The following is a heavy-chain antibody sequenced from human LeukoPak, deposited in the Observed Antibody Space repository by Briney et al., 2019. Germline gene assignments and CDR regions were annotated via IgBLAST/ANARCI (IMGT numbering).Heavy chain of an antibody. CDR1: GGSISSDF. CDR2: IYYSGST. J-gene: IGHJ4*02. V-gene: IGHV4-59*12. CDR3: ARGPPTDYYDSSGFYYVFDY. D-gene: IGHD3-22*01. Sequence: SETLSLTCTVSGGSISSDFWSWIRQPPGKGLEWIGSIYYSGSTYYNPSLKSRVTISVDTSKNQFSLKLSSVTAADTAVYFCARGPPTDYYDSSGFYYVFDYWGQGALVTVSS.